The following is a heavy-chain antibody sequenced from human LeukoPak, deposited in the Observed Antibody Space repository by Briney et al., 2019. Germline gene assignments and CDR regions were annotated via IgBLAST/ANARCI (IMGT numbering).Heavy chain of an antibody. CDR1: GFTFSSYA. D-gene: IGHD6-6*01. CDR3: AKGSSSSRPYYFDY. Sequence: GGSLRLSCAASGFTFSSYAMSWVRQTPGKGLEWVSAITGNGGDTYSADSVKGLLTISRDNSKNTLYLQMDSLRAEDAAVYYCAKGSSSSRPYYFDYWGQGTLVTVSS. J-gene: IGHJ4*02. CDR2: ITGNGGDT. V-gene: IGHV3-23*01.